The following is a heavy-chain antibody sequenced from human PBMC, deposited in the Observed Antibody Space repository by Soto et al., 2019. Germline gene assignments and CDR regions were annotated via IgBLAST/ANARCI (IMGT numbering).Heavy chain of an antibody. J-gene: IGHJ4*02. CDR3: AREVDSSGFSFDY. CDR2: ITGSSSHV. CDR1: GFTFSSYS. Sequence: PGGSLRLSCAASGFTFSSYSMNWVRQAPGKGLEWVSSITGSSSHVYYADAVKGRFTISRDNAKNSLYLQMNSLRVEDTAVYYCAREVDSSGFSFDYWGQGTLVTVSS. V-gene: IGHV3-21*01. D-gene: IGHD3-22*01.